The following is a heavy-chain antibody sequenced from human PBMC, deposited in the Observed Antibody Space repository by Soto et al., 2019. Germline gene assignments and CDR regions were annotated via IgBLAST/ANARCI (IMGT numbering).Heavy chain of an antibody. CDR1: GFSFSDGAVG. CDR2: YYWDEDE. CDR3: ARGRRRESCWGGDCYYFDV. D-gene: IGHD2-21*01. J-gene: IGHJ4*02. V-gene: IGHV2-5*02. Sequence: QITLKESGPTLVKPTQTLKLTCTFSGFSFSDGAVGVGWFRQSPGKAQEWLAIYYWDEDEWHSPSLRTRLSISYKAARSQVVLSMVDMDPQDTATYCCARGRRRESCWGGDCYYFDVWGQGLQVAAS.